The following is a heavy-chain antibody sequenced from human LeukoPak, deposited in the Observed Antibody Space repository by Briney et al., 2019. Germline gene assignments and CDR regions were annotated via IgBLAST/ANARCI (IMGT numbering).Heavy chain of an antibody. CDR3: ARDEGKENGMDV. V-gene: IGHV3-33*01. J-gene: IGHJ6*02. CDR2: IWHDGRNK. CDR1: GFTFSSYG. Sequence: GGSLRLSGAASGFTFSSYGMHWVRQAPGKGLEWVAVIWHDGRNKEYADSVKGRFTISRDNSKNTLYLQMNSLRAEDTAVYCCARDEGKENGMDVWGQGTTVTVSS.